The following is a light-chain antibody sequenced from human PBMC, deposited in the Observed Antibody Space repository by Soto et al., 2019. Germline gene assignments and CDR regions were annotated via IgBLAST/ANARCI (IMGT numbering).Light chain of an antibody. J-gene: IGKJ3*01. Sequence: DIVMTQSPDSLAVSLGERATINCRSSQSVLYSSNNKNYLTWYQQKPGQPPKLLIYWASTRESGVPDRFSGSGSRTDFTLTISSLEAEDVAVYYCQQYYSTPLTCGPGTKVDIK. CDR1: QSVLYSSNNKNY. CDR3: QQYYSTPLT. CDR2: WAS. V-gene: IGKV4-1*01.